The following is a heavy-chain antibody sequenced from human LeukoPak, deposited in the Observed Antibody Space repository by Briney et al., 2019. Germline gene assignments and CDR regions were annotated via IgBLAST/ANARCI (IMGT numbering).Heavy chain of an antibody. CDR2: INPNSGGT. CDR3: ASISGYSSGWYDY. J-gene: IGHJ4*02. CDR1: GYTFTSYY. Sequence: ASVKVSCKASGYTFTSYYMHWVRQAPGQGLEWMGRINPNSGGTNYAQKFQGRVTMTRDTSISTAYMELSRLRSDDTAVYYCASISGYSSGWYDYWGQGTLVTVSS. D-gene: IGHD6-19*01. V-gene: IGHV1-2*06.